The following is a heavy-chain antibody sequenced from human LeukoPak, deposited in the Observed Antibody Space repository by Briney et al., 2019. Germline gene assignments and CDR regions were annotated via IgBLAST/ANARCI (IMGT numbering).Heavy chain of an antibody. V-gene: IGHV1-69*13. D-gene: IGHD3-22*01. CDR1: GGTFSSYA. CDR3: ARYDSSGYYYYYYGMDV. J-gene: IGHJ6*02. CDR2: IIPIFGTA. Sequence: GASVKVSCKASGGTFSSYAISWVRQAPGQGLEWMGGIIPIFGTANYAQKFQGRVTITADESTSTAYMELSSLRSEDTAVYYCARYDSSGYYYYYYGMDVWGQGTMVTVSS.